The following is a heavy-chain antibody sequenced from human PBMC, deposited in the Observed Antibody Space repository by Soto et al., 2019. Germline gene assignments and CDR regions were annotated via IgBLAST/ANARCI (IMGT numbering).Heavy chain of an antibody. Sequence: EVQLLESGGRLIQPGGSLRLSCAASGFNFSSYAMSWIRQAPGKGPEWVAGITSSGVRSGYADSVKGRFTVSRDNSQNTMYLQLNSLRGDDTAIYYCARWLEAGYYFAYWGQGTLVTVSS. V-gene: IGHV3-23*01. D-gene: IGHD3-10*01. CDR1: GFNFSSYA. CDR3: ARWLEAGYYFAY. J-gene: IGHJ4*02. CDR2: ITSSGVRS.